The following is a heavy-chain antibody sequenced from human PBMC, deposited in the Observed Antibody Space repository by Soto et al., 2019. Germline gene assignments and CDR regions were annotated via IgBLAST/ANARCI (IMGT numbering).Heavy chain of an antibody. CDR3: AKTLGGVSGSYRLDD. J-gene: IGHJ4*01. CDR1: GDSISYSY. D-gene: IGHD6-25*01. Sequence: SDTLSLTCTVSGDSISYSYWSWIRQPPGRGLEWIGYIYYSGSTSYNPSLNSRVTISVDTSKNQFSLKLSSVTAADTALYYCAKTLGGVSGSYRLDDCCKGPRFTVP. CDR2: IYYSGST. V-gene: IGHV4-59*08.